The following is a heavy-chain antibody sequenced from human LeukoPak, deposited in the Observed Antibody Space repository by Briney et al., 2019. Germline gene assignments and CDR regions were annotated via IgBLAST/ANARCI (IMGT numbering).Heavy chain of an antibody. V-gene: IGHV3-33*06. CDR1: GFTFSSYG. CDR3: AKGSGWDPRNYFDY. Sequence: GGSLRLSCAASGFTFSSYGMHWVRQAPGKGLEWVAVIWYDGSNKYYADSVKGRFTISRDNSKNTLYLQMNSLRAEDTAVYYCAKGSGWDPRNYFDYWGQGTLVTVSS. J-gene: IGHJ4*02. CDR2: IWYDGSNK. D-gene: IGHD6-19*01.